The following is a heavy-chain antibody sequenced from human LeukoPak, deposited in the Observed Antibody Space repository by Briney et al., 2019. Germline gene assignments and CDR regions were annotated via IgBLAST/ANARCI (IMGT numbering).Heavy chain of an antibody. CDR1: GGSFSGYY. J-gene: IGHJ4*02. CDR2: INHSGST. D-gene: IGHD6-19*01. Sequence: SETLSLTCAVYGGSFSGYYWSWIRQPPGKGREWIGEINHSGSTNYNPSLKSRVTISVDTSKNQFSLKLSSVTAADTAVYYCARDSVAGAIFDYWGQGTLVTVSS. CDR3: ARDSVAGAIFDY. V-gene: IGHV4-34*01.